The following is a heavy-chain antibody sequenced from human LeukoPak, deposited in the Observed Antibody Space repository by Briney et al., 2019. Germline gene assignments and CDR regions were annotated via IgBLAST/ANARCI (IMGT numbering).Heavy chain of an antibody. Sequence: GGSLRLSCAASGFTFSSYAMSWVRQAPGKRLEWVSAISGSGGSTYYADSVKGRFTISRDNSKNTLYLQMNSLRAEDAAVYYCAKEDFWSGPDPLYLDYWGQGTLVTVSS. CDR3: AKEDFWSGPDPLYLDY. J-gene: IGHJ4*02. CDR1: GFTFSSYA. V-gene: IGHV3-23*01. CDR2: ISGSGGST. D-gene: IGHD3-3*01.